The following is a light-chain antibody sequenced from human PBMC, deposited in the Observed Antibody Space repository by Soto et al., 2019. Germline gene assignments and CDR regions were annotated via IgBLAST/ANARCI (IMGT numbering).Light chain of an antibody. CDR1: QSVFHTSKSKNY. J-gene: IGKJ1*01. CDR3: QQSYSTPVT. V-gene: IGKV4-1*01. CDR2: WAS. Sequence: DIVMTQSPDSLAASLGERATINCKSSQSVFHTSKSKNYLAWYQQKPGQPPKLLIYWASTREFGVPDRFSGSGSGTEFTLTSTSLQAEDVAVYYCQQSYSTPVTFGQGTKVEIK.